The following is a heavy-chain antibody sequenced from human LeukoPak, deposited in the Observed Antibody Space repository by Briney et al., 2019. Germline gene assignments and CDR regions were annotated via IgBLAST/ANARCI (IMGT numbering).Heavy chain of an antibody. CDR1: GASISSSSYY. J-gene: IGHJ4*02. CDR3: AGGIYSCCCLDY. Sequence: SETLSLTCTVSGASISSSSYYWGWIRQPPGKGLEWIGSISYSGSTYYNPSLKSRITISGDTSKIQFSLNLSSVTAADTAVYYCAGGIYSCCCLDYWGQGTLVTVSS. V-gene: IGHV4-39*01. D-gene: IGHD5-12*01. CDR2: ISYSGST.